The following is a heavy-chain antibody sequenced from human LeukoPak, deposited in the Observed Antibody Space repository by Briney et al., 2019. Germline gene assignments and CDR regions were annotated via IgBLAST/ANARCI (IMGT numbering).Heavy chain of an antibody. J-gene: IGHJ4*02. CDR1: GFTFSDAW. CDR2: IKSKTDVGTR. D-gene: IGHD3/OR15-3a*01. Sequence: PGGSLTLSCAASGFTFSDAWMSWVRQAPGKGLEWVGRIKSKTDVGTRDLAALVKGRFIISRDDSKNTVYLQMASLKTEDTAVYYCAAGTGRSDFDYWGQGTLVTVSS. V-gene: IGHV3-15*01. CDR3: AAGTGRSDFDY.